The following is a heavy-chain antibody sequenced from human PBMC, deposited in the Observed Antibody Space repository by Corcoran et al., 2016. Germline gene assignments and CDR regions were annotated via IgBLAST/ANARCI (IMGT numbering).Heavy chain of an antibody. CDR3: ARHGDRGWYFDL. CDR1: GGSFSGYS. J-gene: IGHJ2*01. D-gene: IGHD3-10*01. Sequence: QVQLQQWGAGLLRPSATRSLTSAVYGGSFSGYSWSWIRQPPGKGLEWVGEMNHRGSTKYNPALKSRVTITLDTSRNQFSLNLSSVTAADTAVYYCARHGDRGWYFDLWGRDTLVTVSS. CDR2: MNHRGST. V-gene: IGHV4-34*01.